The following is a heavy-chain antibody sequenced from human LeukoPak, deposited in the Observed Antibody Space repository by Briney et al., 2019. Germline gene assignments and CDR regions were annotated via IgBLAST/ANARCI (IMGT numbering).Heavy chain of an antibody. J-gene: IGHJ4*02. CDR1: GFTFSSYA. D-gene: IGHD1-26*01. CDR3: ANDLVRYSGSYVIDY. V-gene: IGHV3-23*01. Sequence: PGGSLRLSCAASGFTFSSYAMSWVRQAPGKGLEWVSAISGSGGSTYYADSVKGRFTISRDNSKNTLYLQMNSLRAEDTAVYYCANDLVRYSGSYVIDYWGQGTLVTVSS. CDR2: ISGSGGST.